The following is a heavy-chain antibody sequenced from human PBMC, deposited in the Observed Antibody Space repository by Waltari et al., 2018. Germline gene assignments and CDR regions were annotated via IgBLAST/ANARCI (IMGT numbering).Heavy chain of an antibody. CDR2: IYYSGST. V-gene: IGHV4-39*01. Sequence: QLQLQESGPGLVKPSETLSLTCTVSGGSISSSSYYWGWIRQPPGKGLEWIGSIYYSGSTYDNPSLKSRVTISVDTSKNQFSLKLSSVTAADTAVYYCATSDIVGATQTGAFDIWGQGTMVTVSS. CDR3: ATSDIVGATQTGAFDI. J-gene: IGHJ3*02. D-gene: IGHD1-26*01. CDR1: GGSISSSSYY.